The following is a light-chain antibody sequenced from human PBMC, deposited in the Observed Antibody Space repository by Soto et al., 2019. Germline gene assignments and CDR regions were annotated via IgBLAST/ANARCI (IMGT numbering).Light chain of an antibody. J-gene: IGKJ1*01. CDR2: RAS. V-gene: IGKV1-5*03. Sequence: DIQMTQSPSTLSASVGDRVTITCRASQDIGTWLAWYQQKPEKAPKVLIYRASHLESGVPSRFSASGSGTEFSLTINSLHADDFATYYCQQYSTFWTFGQGTKVDIK. CDR1: QDIGTW. CDR3: QQYSTFWT.